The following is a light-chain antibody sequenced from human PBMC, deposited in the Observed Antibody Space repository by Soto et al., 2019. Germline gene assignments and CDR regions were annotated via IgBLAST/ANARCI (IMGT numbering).Light chain of an antibody. J-gene: IGKJ4*01. CDR1: QSVRSW. Sequence: DIQMTQSPSTLSASVGDRVTITCRASQSVRSWLAWYQQKPGRAPKFLIYDASSLESGVPSRFSGSGSGTEVNLTISNLQPDDFATYYCQQYDNYPLTFGGGTKVEI. V-gene: IGKV1-5*01. CDR2: DAS. CDR3: QQYDNYPLT.